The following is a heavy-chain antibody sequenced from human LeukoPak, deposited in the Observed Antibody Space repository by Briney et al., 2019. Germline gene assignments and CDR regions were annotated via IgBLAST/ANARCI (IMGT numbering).Heavy chain of an antibody. CDR3: ARDAYGSGSLEWFDP. V-gene: IGHV4-4*01. D-gene: IGHD3-10*01. Sequence: SGTLSLTCAVSGGSISSSNRWSWVRQPPGKGLEWIGYIYYSGSTYYNPSLKSRVTISVDTSKNQFSLKLSSVTAADTAVYCCARDAYGSGSLEWFDPWGQGTLVTVSS. J-gene: IGHJ5*02. CDR1: GGSISSSNR. CDR2: IYYSGST.